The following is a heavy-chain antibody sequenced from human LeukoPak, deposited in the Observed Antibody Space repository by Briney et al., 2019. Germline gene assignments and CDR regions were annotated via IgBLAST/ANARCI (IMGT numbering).Heavy chain of an antibody. CDR1: GFPFIEYS. CDR3: ARDHNYAFDN. J-gene: IGHJ4*02. CDR2: IGIDGGNT. D-gene: IGHD1-1*01. V-gene: IGHV3-48*01. Sequence: PGGSLRLSCTASGFPFIEYSMNWVRQVPGKGLEWISYIGIDGGNTKYADSVRGRFTISADKAKNSLYLQMNSLRVEDTAVYYCARDHNYAFDNWGQGTLVSVAS.